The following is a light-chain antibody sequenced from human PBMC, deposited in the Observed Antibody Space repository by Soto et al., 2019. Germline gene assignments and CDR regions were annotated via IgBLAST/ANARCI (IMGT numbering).Light chain of an antibody. CDR2: GNS. J-gene: IGLJ2*01. CDR1: SSNIGAGYD. V-gene: IGLV1-40*01. Sequence: QSVLTQPPSVSGAPGQRVTISCTGSSSNIGAGYDVHWYQQLPGTAPKLLIYGNSNRPSGVPDRFSGSKSCTTASLAITGLQAEDEADDYCQASGSSLRGSVVFGGGTQLTVL. CDR3: QASGSSLRGSVV.